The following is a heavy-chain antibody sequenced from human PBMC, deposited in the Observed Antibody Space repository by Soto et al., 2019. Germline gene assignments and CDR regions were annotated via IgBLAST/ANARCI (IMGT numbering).Heavy chain of an antibody. J-gene: IGHJ4*02. CDR1: GDSIKHYY. D-gene: IGHD2-2*01. V-gene: IGHV4-59*01. CDR3: AKYRRTEEEGFTLDS. CDR2: IYYTGST. Sequence: SETLSLTCTVSGDSIKHYYWSWIRQPPGKRLEWIGYIYYTGSTTYNPSLESRVTMSVDTSKNQFSLKLSSVNAADTAVYYCAKYRRTEEEGFTLDSWGRGXLVTVSS.